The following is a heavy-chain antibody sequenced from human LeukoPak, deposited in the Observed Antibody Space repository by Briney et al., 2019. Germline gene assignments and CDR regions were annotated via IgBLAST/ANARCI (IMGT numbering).Heavy chain of an antibody. V-gene: IGHV4-34*01. CDR2: INHSGST. CDR1: GGPFSGYY. CDR3: ARLSSWYLEGDY. Sequence: PSETLSLTCAVYGGPFSGYYWSWIRQPPGKGLEWIGEINHSGSTNYNPSLKSRVTISVDTSKNQFSLKLSSVTAADTAVYYCARLSSWYLEGDYWGQGTLVTVSS. D-gene: IGHD6-13*01. J-gene: IGHJ4*02.